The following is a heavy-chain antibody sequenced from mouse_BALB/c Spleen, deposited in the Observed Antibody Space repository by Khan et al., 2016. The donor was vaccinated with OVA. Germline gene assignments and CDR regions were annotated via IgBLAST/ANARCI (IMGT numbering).Heavy chain of an antibody. CDR3: AREYGNYGWYLDV. J-gene: IGHJ1*03. CDR1: GFSLTSYG. D-gene: IGHD2-1*01. CDR2: IWTGGST. V-gene: IGHV2-9*02. Sequence: QVQLKESGPGLVAPSQSLSITCTVSGFSLTSYGVHWVRQPPGKGLEWLGVIWTGGSTNYNSALMSRLSISKDNSKSQVFLKMNSLQTDDTAMYYCAREYGNYGWYLDVWGTGTTGTVSS.